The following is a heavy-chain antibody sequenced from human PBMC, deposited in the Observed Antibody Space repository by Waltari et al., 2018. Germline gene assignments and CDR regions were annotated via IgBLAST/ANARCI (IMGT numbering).Heavy chain of an antibody. CDR3: ARGQKWEHHYYFED. CDR1: GYPIGSGYH. V-gene: IGHV4-38-2*01. CDR2: AYHTGST. D-gene: IGHD1-1*01. Sequence: VILQESGPGLVTPSETLSLTCDVSGYPIGSGYHWGWIRQPPGKGLEWVGMAYHTGSTFYNPTLKSRVTISLDMSTNQFSLKLTSMTATDTAVYYCARGQKWEHHYYFEDVGQGVQVAVSS. J-gene: IGHJ4*02.